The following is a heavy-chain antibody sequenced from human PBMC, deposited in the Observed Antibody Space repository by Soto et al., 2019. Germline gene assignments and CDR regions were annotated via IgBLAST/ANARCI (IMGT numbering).Heavy chain of an antibody. CDR2: ISSSSSYI. J-gene: IGHJ6*02. CDR1: GFIFSNYA. Sequence: EVQVSESGGGLVRPGGSLRLSCAASGFIFSNYAMNWVRQAPGKGLEWVSSISSSSSYIYYADSAKGRFTISRDNAKNSLELQMNSLRAEDTAVYYCARDRRPSIAVAKKPNYYCYYGMDVWGQGTTVTVSS. D-gene: IGHD6-19*01. V-gene: IGHV3-21*01. CDR3: ARDRRPSIAVAKKPNYYCYYGMDV.